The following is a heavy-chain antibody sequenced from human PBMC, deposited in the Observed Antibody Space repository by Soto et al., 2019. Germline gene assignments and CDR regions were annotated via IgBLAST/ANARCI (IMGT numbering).Heavy chain of an antibody. CDR2: INHSGST. D-gene: IGHD3-22*01. CDR1: GGSFSGYY. CDR3: ARGLRLFRRVYGMDV. Sequence: PSETLSLTCAVYGGSFSGYYWSWIRQPPGKGLEWIGEINHSGSTNYNPSLKSRVTISVDTSKNQFSLKLSSVTAADTAVYYCARGLRLFRRVYGMDVWGQGTTVTVSS. V-gene: IGHV4-34*01. J-gene: IGHJ6*02.